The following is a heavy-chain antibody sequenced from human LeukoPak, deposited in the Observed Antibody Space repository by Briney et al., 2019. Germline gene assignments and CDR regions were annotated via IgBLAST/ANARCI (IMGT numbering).Heavy chain of an antibody. V-gene: IGHV3-23*01. CDR1: GFTFSSYA. Sequence: GGSLRLSCAASGFTFSSYAMSWVSQAPGKGLEWVSAISGSGGSTYYADSVKGRFTISRDNSKNTLYLQMNSLRAEDTAVYYCAKDGWFGELPYFDYWGQGTLVTVSS. CDR3: AKDGWFGELPYFDY. CDR2: ISGSGGST. D-gene: IGHD3-10*01. J-gene: IGHJ4*02.